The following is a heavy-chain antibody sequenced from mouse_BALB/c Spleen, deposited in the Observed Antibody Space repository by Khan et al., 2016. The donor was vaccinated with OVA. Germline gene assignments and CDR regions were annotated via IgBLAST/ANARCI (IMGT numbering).Heavy chain of an antibody. Sequence: EVELVESGGDLVKPGGSLKLSCAASGFNFSSYGMSWVRQTPDQRLEWVASISRGGGYTYYADSVKGRFTFSRDTAKTTPYLQMSSLKSEDTAMFYCTRAYYGNDYYAMDNGGQGTSVTVSA. CDR2: ISRGGGYT. CDR3: TRAYYGNDYYAMDN. D-gene: IGHD2-9*01. CDR1: GFNFSSYG. J-gene: IGHJ4*01. V-gene: IGHV5-6*01.